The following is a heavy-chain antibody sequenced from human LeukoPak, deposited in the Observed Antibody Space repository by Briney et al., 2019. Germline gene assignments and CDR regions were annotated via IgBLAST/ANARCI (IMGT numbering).Heavy chain of an antibody. CDR3: ARLSPDDAFDI. V-gene: IGHV3-21*01. Sequence: GGSLRLSCAASGFTFSSYSMNWVRQAPGKGLEWVSSISSSSGYIYYADSVKGRFTISRDNAKNSLYLQMNSLRAEDTAVYYCARLSPDDAFDIWGQGTMVTVSS. CDR1: GFTFSSYS. CDR2: ISSSSGYI. J-gene: IGHJ3*02.